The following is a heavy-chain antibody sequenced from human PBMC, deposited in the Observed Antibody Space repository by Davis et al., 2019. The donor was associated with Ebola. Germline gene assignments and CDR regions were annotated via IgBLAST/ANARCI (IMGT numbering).Heavy chain of an antibody. V-gene: IGHV3-23*01. CDR1: GFMFSSYV. J-gene: IGHJ3*01. CDR2: LGTSADT. CDR3: AKDTSNIWFDV. Sequence: GGPLRLSCAASGFMFSSYVMSWVRQAPGKGLEWVSTLGTSADTYYADSVKGRFTISRDNSKNTLYLQMNGLRVEDTAIYYCAKDTSNIWFDVWGQGTMVTVSS. D-gene: IGHD1-26*01.